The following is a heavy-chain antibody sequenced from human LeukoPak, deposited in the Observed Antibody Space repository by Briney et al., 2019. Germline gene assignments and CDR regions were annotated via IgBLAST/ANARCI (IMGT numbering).Heavy chain of an antibody. CDR2: IYYSGST. Sequence: PSETLSLTCTVSGGSISSYYWSWIRQPPGKGLEWIGYIYYSGSTNYNPSLKSRVTISVDTSKNQFSLKLSSVTAADTAVYYCAREYYYDSSGYYRFENWFDPWGQGTLVTVSS. CDR1: GGSISSYY. CDR3: AREYYYDSSGYYRFENWFDP. V-gene: IGHV4-59*01. J-gene: IGHJ5*02. D-gene: IGHD3-22*01.